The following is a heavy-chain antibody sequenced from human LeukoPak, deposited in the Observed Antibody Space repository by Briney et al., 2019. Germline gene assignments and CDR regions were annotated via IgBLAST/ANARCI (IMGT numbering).Heavy chain of an antibody. CDR2: IYPRDGST. V-gene: IGHV1-46*01. J-gene: IGHJ4*02. CDR3: ARDQEGFDY. Sequence: ASVKVSCKASGYTFTSNYIHWVRQAPGQGLEWMGMIYPRDGSTSYAQKFQGRVTVTRDTSASTVHMKLSGLRSEDTAVYYCARDQEGFDYWGQGTLVTVSS. CDR1: GYTFTSNY.